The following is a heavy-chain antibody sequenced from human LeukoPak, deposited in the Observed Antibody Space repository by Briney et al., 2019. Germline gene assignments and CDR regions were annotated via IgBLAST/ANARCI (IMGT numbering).Heavy chain of an antibody. CDR1: GGTFSSYT. V-gene: IGHV1-69*02. CDR2: IIPILGIA. J-gene: IGHJ6*02. CDR3: ASSTGTYYYYYGMDV. Sequence: ASVKVSCKDSGGTFSSYTISWVRQAHGQGLEWMGRIIPILGIANYAQKFQGRVTITADKSTSTAYMELSSLRSEDTAVYYCASSTGTYYYYYGMDVWGQGTTVTVSS. D-gene: IGHD1-1*01.